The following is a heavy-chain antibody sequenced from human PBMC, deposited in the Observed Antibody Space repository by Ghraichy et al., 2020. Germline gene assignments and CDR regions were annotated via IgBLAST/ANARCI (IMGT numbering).Heavy chain of an antibody. Sequence: SETLSLTCTVSGYSISSGYYWGWIRQPPGKGLEWIASTYHSGSTSYNPSLKSQVTISVDTSKNQFSLNLNSVTAADTAVYYCARDSGFGVFYFDPWGPGTLITVSS. CDR1: GYSISSGYY. D-gene: IGHD3-10*01. CDR2: TYHSGST. J-gene: IGHJ4*02. V-gene: IGHV4-38-2*02. CDR3: ARDSGFGVFYFDP.